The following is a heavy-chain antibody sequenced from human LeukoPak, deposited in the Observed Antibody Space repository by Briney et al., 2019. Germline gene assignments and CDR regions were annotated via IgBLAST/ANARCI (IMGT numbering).Heavy chain of an antibody. D-gene: IGHD1-26*01. CDR2: ITASGTAM. J-gene: IGHJ4*02. V-gene: IGHV3-48*02. CDR1: GFTFSSTS. Sequence: GGSLRLSCAASGFTFSSTSMSWVRQAPGKGLEWVSHITASGTAMFYADSVKGRFTISRDNAMNSLYLQMNSLRDEDTAVYYCASSGSYRFDYWGQGTLDTVSS. CDR3: ASSGSYRFDY.